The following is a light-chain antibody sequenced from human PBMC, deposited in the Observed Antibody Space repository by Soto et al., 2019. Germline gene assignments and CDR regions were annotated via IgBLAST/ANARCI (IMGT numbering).Light chain of an antibody. CDR3: GSYGGTNNYVV. V-gene: IGLV2-8*01. Sequence: QSALTQPPSASGSPGQSVTISCTGSNSDVGAYNYVSWYQQHPGKSPKLMIYEVTKRPSGVPDRFSGSKSGNTASLTVSGLQAEDEADYYCGSYGGTNNYVVFGGGTKVTVL. J-gene: IGLJ2*01. CDR1: NSDVGAYNY. CDR2: EVT.